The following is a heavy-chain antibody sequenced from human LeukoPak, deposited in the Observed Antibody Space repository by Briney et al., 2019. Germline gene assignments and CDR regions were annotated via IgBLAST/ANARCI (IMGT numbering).Heavy chain of an antibody. CDR3: AKKMAAPSLGRTYYFDF. J-gene: IGHJ4*02. CDR2: IYYSGST. V-gene: IGHV4-39*07. D-gene: IGHD6-13*01. CDR1: GGSISSSSYY. Sequence: PSETLSLTCTVSGGSISSSSYYWGWIRQPPGKGLEWIGSIYYSGSTYYSPSLRNRVTMSVDTSKNKFSLNLSSVTAADTALYCCAKKMAAPSLGRTYYFDFWGQGILVTVSS.